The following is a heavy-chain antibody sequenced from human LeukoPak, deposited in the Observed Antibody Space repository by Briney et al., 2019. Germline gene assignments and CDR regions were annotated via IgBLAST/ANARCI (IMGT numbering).Heavy chain of an antibody. CDR2: INHSGST. Sequence: SETLSLTCAVYGGSFSVYYWSWIRQPPGKGLEWIGEINHSGSTNYNPSLKSRVTISVDTSKNQFSLKLSSVTAADTAVYYCARGFYDILTGPDGGYFDYWGQGTLVTVSS. V-gene: IGHV4-34*01. J-gene: IGHJ4*02. CDR1: GGSFSVYY. D-gene: IGHD3-9*01. CDR3: ARGFYDILTGPDGGYFDY.